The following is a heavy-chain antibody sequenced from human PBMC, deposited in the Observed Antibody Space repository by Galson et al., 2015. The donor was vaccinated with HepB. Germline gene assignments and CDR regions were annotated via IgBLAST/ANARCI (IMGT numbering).Heavy chain of an antibody. D-gene: IGHD2-2*01. V-gene: IGHV3-23*01. Sequence: SLRLSCAASGFTFSSYATSWVRQAPGKGLEWVSAISGSGGSTYYADSVKGRFTISRDNSKNTLYLQMNSLRAEDTAVYYCANDLGLLGYCSSTSCYRDRARRGGVDYWGQGTLVTVSS. CDR2: ISGSGGST. CDR1: GFTFSSYA. J-gene: IGHJ4*02. CDR3: ANDLGLLGYCSSTSCYRDRARRGGVDY.